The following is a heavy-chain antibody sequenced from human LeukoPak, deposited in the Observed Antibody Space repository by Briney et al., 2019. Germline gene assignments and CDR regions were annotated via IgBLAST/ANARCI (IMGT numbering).Heavy chain of an antibody. Sequence: GGSLRLSCAASGFTFSGSAMHWVRQASGKGLEWVGRIRSKTNNYATEYAASVKGRFTISRDDPKNTAYLQMNSLKTEDTAVYYCTRQVMGAAQDPWGQGTLVTVSS. CDR2: IRSKTNNYAT. V-gene: IGHV3-73*01. J-gene: IGHJ5*02. CDR3: TRQVMGAAQDP. D-gene: IGHD1-26*01. CDR1: GFTFSGSA.